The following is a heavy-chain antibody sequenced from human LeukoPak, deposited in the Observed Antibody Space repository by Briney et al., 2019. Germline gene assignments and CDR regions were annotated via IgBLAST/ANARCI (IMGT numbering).Heavy chain of an antibody. V-gene: IGHV3-21*04. CDR2: ISSSSSDI. CDR1: GFTFSNSA. J-gene: IGHJ4*02. Sequence: PGGSLRLSCVVSGFTFSNSAMNWVRQAPGKGLEWVSFISSSSSDIHYVDSVKGRFTISRDNSKNTLYLQMNSLRAEDTAVYYCAKDPWSPVVVTAIDYWGQGTLVTVSS. CDR3: AKDPWSPVVVTAIDY. D-gene: IGHD2-21*02.